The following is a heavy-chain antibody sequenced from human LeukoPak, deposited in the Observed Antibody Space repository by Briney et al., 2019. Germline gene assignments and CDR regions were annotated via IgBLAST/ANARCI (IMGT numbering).Heavy chain of an antibody. J-gene: IGHJ5*02. Sequence: GGSLRLSCAASGYIFSSYNMNWVSQAPGKGLEWVSSINPNGDYIYYADSVKGRFTISRDNAKNSLYLQMTSLKAEDTAVYFCARGIGYFDWLFFSWGQGTLLTVSS. CDR3: ARGIGYFDWLFFS. CDR1: GYIFSSYN. V-gene: IGHV3-21*06. D-gene: IGHD3-9*01. CDR2: INPNGDYI.